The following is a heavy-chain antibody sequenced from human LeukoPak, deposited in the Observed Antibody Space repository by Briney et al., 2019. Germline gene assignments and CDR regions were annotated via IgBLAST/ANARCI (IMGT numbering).Heavy chain of an antibody. D-gene: IGHD3-3*01. CDR3: AKTHVDYDFWSGYYGY. V-gene: IGHV3-43*02. CDR1: GFTFDDYA. CDR2: ISGDGGST. J-gene: IGHJ4*02. Sequence: KPGGSLRLPCAASGFTFDDYAMHWVRQAPGKGLEWVSLISGDGGSTYYADSVKGRFTISRDNSKNSLYLQMNSLRTEDTALYYCAKTHVDYDFWSGYYGYWGQGTLVTVSS.